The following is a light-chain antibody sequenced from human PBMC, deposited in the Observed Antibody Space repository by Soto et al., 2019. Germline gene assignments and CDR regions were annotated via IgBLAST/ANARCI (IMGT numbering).Light chain of an antibody. CDR2: RNN. CDR3: AAWDDSLSGHVV. Sequence: QSVLTQPPSASGTPGQRVTISCSGSSSDIGSNFAYWFQQLPGTAPKLLISRNNQRPSGVPDRFSGSKSGTSASLAISGLRSEDEADYYCAAWDDSLSGHVVFGGGTKVTVL. V-gene: IGLV1-47*01. J-gene: IGLJ2*01. CDR1: SSDIGSNF.